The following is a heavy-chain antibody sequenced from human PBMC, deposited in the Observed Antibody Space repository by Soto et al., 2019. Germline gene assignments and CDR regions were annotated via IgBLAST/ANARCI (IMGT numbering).Heavy chain of an antibody. D-gene: IGHD1-26*01. CDR2: INPGGGAT. CDR1: GYLFTNYY. CDR3: ARGIVGALRLWFYS. V-gene: IGHV1-46*01. J-gene: IGHJ5*01. Sequence: QVQLLQSGAEVKKPWASVKVSCKASGYLFTNYYIYWVRQAPGQGLEYIGIINPGGGATDYAQKFQGRGTMTRDTSTSKVYMELSSLRYEDTAVYYCARGIVGALRLWFYSWGQGTLVTVSS.